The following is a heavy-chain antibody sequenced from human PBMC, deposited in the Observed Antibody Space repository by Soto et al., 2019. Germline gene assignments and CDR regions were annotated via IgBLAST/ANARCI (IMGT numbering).Heavy chain of an antibody. CDR2: IDHGGST. J-gene: IGHJ5*02. CDR1: GGAFSGYS. D-gene: IGHD3-10*01. V-gene: IGHV4-34*01. CDR3: ARGPSATVRGVFTA. Sequence: SETLSLTCAVYGGAFSGYSCTWIRQPPGKGPEWIGEIDHGGSTTYNPSLKSRVTISVDTSKNQFSLKLSSVTAADTAVYYCARGPSATVRGVFTAWGQGTLVTVSS.